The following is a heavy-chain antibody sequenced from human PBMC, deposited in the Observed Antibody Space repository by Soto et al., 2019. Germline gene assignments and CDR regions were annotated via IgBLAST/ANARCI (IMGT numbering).Heavy chain of an antibody. J-gene: IGHJ2*01. Sequence: EVQLAESGGGLVQPGGSLRLSCAASGFTFSSYWMHWVRQAPGKGLVWVSRINSDGSSTSYADSVKGRFTISRDNAKNTLYLQMNSLRAEDTTVYYCARGGSLNWYFDLWGRGTLVTVSS. V-gene: IGHV3-74*01. D-gene: IGHD1-26*01. CDR1: GFTFSSYW. CDR2: INSDGSST. CDR3: ARGGSLNWYFDL.